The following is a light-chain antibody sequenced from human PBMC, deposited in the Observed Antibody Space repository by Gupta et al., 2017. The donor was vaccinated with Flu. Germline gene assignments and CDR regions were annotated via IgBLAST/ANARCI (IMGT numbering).Light chain of an antibody. J-gene: IGKJ4*01. CDR3: QQYYDVPFT. CDR1: QSVLYDSTEKDY. Sequence: SLGARANINCKSSQSVLYDSTEKDYLSWYQQKPGQPPKLLISWATTRESGVPDRFSASGSGTDFTLTIASLQAEDVAVYYCQQYYDVPFTFGGGTKVEIK. V-gene: IGKV4-1*01. CDR2: WAT.